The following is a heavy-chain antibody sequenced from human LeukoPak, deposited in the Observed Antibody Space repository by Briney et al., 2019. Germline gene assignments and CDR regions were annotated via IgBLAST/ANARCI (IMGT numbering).Heavy chain of an antibody. V-gene: IGHV4-59*08. CDR2: IYYSGST. CDR1: GGSISSYY. CDR3: ARHVSGSDYDFWSGIDY. J-gene: IGHJ4*02. D-gene: IGHD3-3*01. Sequence: PSETLFLTCTVPGGSISSYYWSWIRQPPGKGLEWIGYIYYSGSTNYNPSLKSRVTISVDTSKNQLSLKLSSVTAADTAVYYCARHVSGSDYDFWSGIDYWGQGTLVTVSS.